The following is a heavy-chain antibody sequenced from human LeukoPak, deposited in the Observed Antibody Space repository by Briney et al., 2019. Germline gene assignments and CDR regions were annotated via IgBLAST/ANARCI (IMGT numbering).Heavy chain of an antibody. CDR2: IWYDGSNT. Sequence: GRSLRLSCAASGFTFSNYGMHWVRQAPGKGLEWVAVIWYDGSNTYYADSVKGRFTISRDNAKNSLYLQMNSLRAEDTAVYYCARERITFGHRGIDYWGQGTLVTVSS. J-gene: IGHJ4*02. CDR1: GFTFSNYG. D-gene: IGHD3-16*01. V-gene: IGHV3-33*01. CDR3: ARERITFGHRGIDY.